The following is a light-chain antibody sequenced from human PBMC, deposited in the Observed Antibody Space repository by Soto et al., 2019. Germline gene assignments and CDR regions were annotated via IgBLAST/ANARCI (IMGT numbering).Light chain of an antibody. CDR2: KAS. CDR3: QQYDSYWT. CDR1: QSISIW. J-gene: IGKJ1*01. Sequence: DIPMTQSPSTLSASVGDRVTITCRASQSISIWLAWYQQKPGKAPKLLIYKASSLDSGVPSRFSGSGSGTEFTLTISSLQPDDFATYYCQQYDSYWTFGQGTKVEIK. V-gene: IGKV1-5*03.